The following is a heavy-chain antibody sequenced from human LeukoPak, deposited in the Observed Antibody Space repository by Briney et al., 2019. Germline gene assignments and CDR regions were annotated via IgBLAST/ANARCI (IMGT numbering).Heavy chain of an antibody. V-gene: IGHV1-18*03. D-gene: IGHD1-1*01. J-gene: IGHJ4*02. CDR1: GYTFTSYG. CDR2: ISAYNGNT. Sequence: ASVKVSCKASGYTFTSYGGCWVRHAPGQGREWVGWISAYNGNTNYALKRQGRVTMTTNTSTSTAYMELRSLRSDDMAVYYCARWSSWNDESGHYWGQGTLVTVSS. CDR3: ARWSSWNDESGHY.